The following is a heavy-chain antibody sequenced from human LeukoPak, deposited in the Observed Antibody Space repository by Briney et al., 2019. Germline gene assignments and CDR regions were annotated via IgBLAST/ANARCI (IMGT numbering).Heavy chain of an antibody. V-gene: IGHV3-21*01. D-gene: IGHD3-9*01. J-gene: IGHJ4*02. CDR2: ISSSSSYI. CDR3: ATDIILRYFDWITPEVDY. Sequence: GGSLRLSCAASGFTFSSYSMNWVRQAPGKGLEWVSSISSSSSYIYYADSVKGRFTISRDNAKNSLYLQMNSLRAEDTAVYYCATDIILRYFDWITPEVDYWGQGTLVTVSS. CDR1: GFTFSSYS.